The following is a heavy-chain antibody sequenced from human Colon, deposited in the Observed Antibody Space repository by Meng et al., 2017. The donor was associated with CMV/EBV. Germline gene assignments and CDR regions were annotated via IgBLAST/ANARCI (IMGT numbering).Heavy chain of an antibody. CDR3: ARGAAAATYARNWFDP. CDR2: IIPFLSIV. CDR1: VTFNKYA. Sequence: VTFNKYAIRWVLQAPGQGLDWMGGIIPFLSIVNYAQKFRDRVTITADKSTGTAYMELSRLRSDDTAVYYCARGAAAATYARNWFDPWGQGTLVTVSS. D-gene: IGHD6-13*01. J-gene: IGHJ5*02. V-gene: IGHV1-69*10.